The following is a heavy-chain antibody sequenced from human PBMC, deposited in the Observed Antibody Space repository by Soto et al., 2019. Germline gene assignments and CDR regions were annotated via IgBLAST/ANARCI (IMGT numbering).Heavy chain of an antibody. Sequence: QVQLQQWGAGLLKPSETLSLTCAVYGGSFSRYYWSWIRQPPGKGLEWIGEINHSGSTNYNPSLKSRVTISVDTSKNQFSLKLSSVTAADTAVYYCARGGQQLPDDYWGQETLVTVSS. J-gene: IGHJ4*02. CDR3: ARGGQQLPDDY. CDR1: GGSFSRYY. CDR2: INHSGST. D-gene: IGHD6-13*01. V-gene: IGHV4-34*01.